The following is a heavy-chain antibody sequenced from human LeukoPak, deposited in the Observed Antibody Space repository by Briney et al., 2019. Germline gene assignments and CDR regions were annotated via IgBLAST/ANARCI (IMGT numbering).Heavy chain of an antibody. CDR3: AKDPPLLWFGELTS. CDR2: ISGSGGST. Sequence: PGGSLRLSCAASGFTFSSCAMSWVRQAPGKGLEWVSGISGSGGSTSYGDSVKGRFTISRDNSKNTLYLQMNSLRAEDTAVYYCAKDPPLLWFGELTSWGQGTLVTVSS. D-gene: IGHD3-10*01. CDR1: GFTFSSCA. V-gene: IGHV3-23*01. J-gene: IGHJ5*02.